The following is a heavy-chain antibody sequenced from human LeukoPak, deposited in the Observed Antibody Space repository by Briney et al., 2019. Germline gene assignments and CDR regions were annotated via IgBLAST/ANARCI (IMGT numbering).Heavy chain of an antibody. V-gene: IGHV1-3*02. Sequence: ASVKVSCKASGYTFTSYGISWVRQAPGQGLEWMGWSNAGNGNTKYSQEFQGRVTITRDTSASTAYMELSSLRSEDMAVYYCARGKYSSGWWFDYWGQGTLVTVSS. CDR3: ARGKYSSGWWFDY. CDR2: SNAGNGNT. J-gene: IGHJ4*02. D-gene: IGHD6-19*01. CDR1: GYTFTSYG.